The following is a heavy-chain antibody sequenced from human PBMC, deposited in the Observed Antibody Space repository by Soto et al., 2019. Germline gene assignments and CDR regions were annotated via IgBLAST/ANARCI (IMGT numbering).Heavy chain of an antibody. J-gene: IGHJ5*02. CDR1: GFSLSNARMG. D-gene: IGHD3-3*01. CDR3: ARNWIGGDITIFGVVTTLWFDP. Sequence: GSGPTLVNPTETLTLTCTVSGFSLSNARMGVSWIRQPPGKALEWLAHIFSDDEKSYSTSLKSRLTISKDTSKSQVVLTMTNMDPVDTATYCCARNWIGGDITIFGVVTTLWFDPWGQGTLVTVSS. V-gene: IGHV2-26*01. CDR2: IFSDDEK.